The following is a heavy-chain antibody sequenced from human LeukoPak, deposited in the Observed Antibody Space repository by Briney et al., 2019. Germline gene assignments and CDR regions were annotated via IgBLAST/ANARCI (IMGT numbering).Heavy chain of an antibody. D-gene: IGHD5/OR15-5a*01. J-gene: IGHJ4*01. Sequence: SGGSLRLSCAASGFTFSRNAMSWVRQAPGKGLEWVSSLSGSGGDTYYADSVKGRFTISRDNSKNTLYLQMNSLTAEDTAVYYCAKGDVSTVFDYWGHGALVTVSS. CDR3: AKGDVSTVFDY. CDR2: LSGSGGDT. CDR1: GFTFSRNA. V-gene: IGHV3-23*01.